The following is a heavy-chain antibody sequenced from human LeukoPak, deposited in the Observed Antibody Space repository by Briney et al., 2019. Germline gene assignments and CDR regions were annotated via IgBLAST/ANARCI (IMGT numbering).Heavy chain of an antibody. CDR3: ARYSGYDGFDY. CDR1: GYSISSGYY. Sequence: PSETLSLTCTVSGYSISSGYYWGWIRQPPGKGLEWIGTIYHSGSTYYNPSLKSRVTISVDTSKNQFSLKLSSVTAADTAVYYCARYSGYDGFDYWGQGTLVTVSP. V-gene: IGHV4-38-2*02. J-gene: IGHJ4*02. CDR2: IYHSGST. D-gene: IGHD5-12*01.